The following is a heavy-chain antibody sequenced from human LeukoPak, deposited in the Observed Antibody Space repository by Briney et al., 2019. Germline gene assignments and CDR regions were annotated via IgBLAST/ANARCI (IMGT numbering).Heavy chain of an antibody. CDR1: GYTFTSYA. CDR3: ARAGHCTNGICYTADFDY. D-gene: IGHD2-8*01. V-gene: IGHV1-18*01. Sequence: SVKVSCKASGYTFTSYAFSWVRQAPGQGLEWMGWINTNNGNTNYVQRLQGRVTMTTDTSTSTAYMELRSLRSDDTAVYYCARAGHCTNGICYTADFDYWGQGTLVTVSS. J-gene: IGHJ4*02. CDR2: INTNNGNT.